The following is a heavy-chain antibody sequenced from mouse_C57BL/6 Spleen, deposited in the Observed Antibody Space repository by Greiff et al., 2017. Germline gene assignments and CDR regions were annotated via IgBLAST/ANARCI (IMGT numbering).Heavy chain of an antibody. CDR3: TRDGYFDY. D-gene: IGHD2-3*01. Sequence: EVMLVESGGGLVQPGGSMKLSCVASGFTFSNYWMNWVRQSPEKGLEWVAQIRLKSDNYATHSAESVKGRFTISRDDSKSSVYLQMNNLRAEDTGIYYCTRDGYFDYWGQGTTLTVSS. CDR2: IRLKSDNYAT. J-gene: IGHJ2*01. V-gene: IGHV6-3*01. CDR1: GFTFSNYW.